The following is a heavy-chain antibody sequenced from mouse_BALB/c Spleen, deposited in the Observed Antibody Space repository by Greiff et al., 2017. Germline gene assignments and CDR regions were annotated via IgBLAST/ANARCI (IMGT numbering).Heavy chain of an antibody. J-gene: IGHJ1*01. CDR1: GFTFSSYT. D-gene: IGHD6-1*01. CDR2: VSNGGGST. V-gene: IGHV5-12-2*01. Sequence: EVKLVESGGGLVQPGGSLKLSCAASGFTFSSYTMSWVRQTPEKRLGWVAYVSNGGGSTYYPDTVKGRFTISRDNAKNTLYLQMSSLKSEDTAMYYSARQYLHWYFDVWGAGTTVTVSS. CDR3: ARQYLHWYFDV.